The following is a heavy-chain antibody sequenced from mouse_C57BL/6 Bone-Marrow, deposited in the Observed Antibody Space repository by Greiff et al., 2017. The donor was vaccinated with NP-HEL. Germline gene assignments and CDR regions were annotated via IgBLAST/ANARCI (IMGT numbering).Heavy chain of an antibody. J-gene: IGHJ3*01. D-gene: IGHD2-9*01. CDR2: IHPNSGST. V-gene: IGHV1-64*01. Sequence: VQLQQPGAELVKPGASVKLSCKASGYTFTSYWMHWVKQRPGQGLEWIGMIHPNSGSTNYNEKFKSKATLTVDKSSSTAYMQLSSLTSEDSAVYYCASPYYGYDPFAYWGQGTLVTVSA. CDR1: GYTFTSYW. CDR3: ASPYYGYDPFAY.